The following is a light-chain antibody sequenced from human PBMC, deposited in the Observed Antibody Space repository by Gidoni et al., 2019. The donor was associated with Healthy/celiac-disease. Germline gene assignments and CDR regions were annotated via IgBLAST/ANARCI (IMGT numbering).Light chain of an antibody. Sequence: EIVLTQSPATLSLSPGERATLSCRASQSVSSYLAWYQQKPGQAPRLRIYDASNRATGIPARFSGSWSGTDFTLTISSLEPEDFAVYYCQQRSNWPRTFGQGTKVEIK. V-gene: IGKV3-11*01. CDR3: QQRSNWPRT. CDR1: QSVSSY. CDR2: DAS. J-gene: IGKJ1*01.